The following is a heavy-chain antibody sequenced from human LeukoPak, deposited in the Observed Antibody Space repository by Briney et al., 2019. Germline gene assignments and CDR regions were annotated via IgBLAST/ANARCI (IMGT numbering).Heavy chain of an antibody. CDR1: GFTFSSYW. V-gene: IGHV3-74*03. CDR2: INSVGSST. Sequence: GGSLRLSCAASGFTFSSYWIHWVRQAPGKGLVWVSRINSVGSSTTYADSVKGRFTISRDNAKNTLYLQMNSLRAEGTAVYYCANPNGVADYWGQGTLVTVSS. J-gene: IGHJ4*02. D-gene: IGHD2-15*01. CDR3: ANPNGVADY.